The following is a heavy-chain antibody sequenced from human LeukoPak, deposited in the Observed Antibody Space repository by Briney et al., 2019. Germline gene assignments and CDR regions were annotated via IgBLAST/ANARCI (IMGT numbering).Heavy chain of an antibody. J-gene: IGHJ4*02. CDR3: VKASVLDYYDSSGYYNPNSFDD. Sequence: PGGSLRLSCAASGFTFSSYGMNWVRQAPGKELEWVSGISGSGGRTYHADSVKGRFTISRDNSKNTLNLRMNSLRAEDTAVYYCVKASVLDYYDSSGYYNPNSFDDWGQGTLVTVSS. CDR2: ISGSGGRT. V-gene: IGHV3-23*01. CDR1: GFTFSSYG. D-gene: IGHD3-22*01.